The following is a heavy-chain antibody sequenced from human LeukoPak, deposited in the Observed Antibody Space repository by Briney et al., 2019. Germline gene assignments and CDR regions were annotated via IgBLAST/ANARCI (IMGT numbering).Heavy chain of an antibody. CDR2: IASGGST. CDR1: GFTFNSNA. D-gene: IGHD5-12*01. Sequence: GGSLRLSCAASGFTFNSNAMSWVRQAPGKGLEWVSAIASGGSTYYADSVKGRFTITRDNAKNSLFLQMNSLRAEDTAVYYCATISLTYSDYDLGFFDSWGQGALVTVSS. J-gene: IGHJ4*02. V-gene: IGHV3-23*01. CDR3: ATISLTYSDYDLGFFDS.